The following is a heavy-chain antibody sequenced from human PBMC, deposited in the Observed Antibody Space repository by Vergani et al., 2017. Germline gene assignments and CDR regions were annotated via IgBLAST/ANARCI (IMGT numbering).Heavy chain of an antibody. V-gene: IGHV4-39*01. CDR3: ARGTAMESYYYYXMDV. D-gene: IGHD5-18*01. CDR1: GGSISSSSYY. J-gene: IGHJ6*03. Sequence: QLQLQESGPGLVKPSETLSLTCTVSGGSISSSSYYWGWIRQPPGKGVEWIGSIYYSGSTHYNPSLKSRVTISVDTSKNQFSLKLSAVTAADTAVYYCARGTAMESYYYYXMDVWGKGTTVTVSS. CDR2: IYYSGST.